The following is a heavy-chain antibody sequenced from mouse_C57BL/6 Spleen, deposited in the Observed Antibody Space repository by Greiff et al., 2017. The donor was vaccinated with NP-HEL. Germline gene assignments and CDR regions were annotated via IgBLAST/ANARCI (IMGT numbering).Heavy chain of an antibody. D-gene: IGHD2-1*01. CDR3: ARHGRGNYYFDY. CDR1: GFTFSSYG. CDR2: ISSGGSYT. J-gene: IGHJ2*01. Sequence: EVQGVESGGDLVKPGGSLKLSCAASGFTFSSYGMSWVRQTPDKRLEWVATISSGGSYTYYPDSVKGRFTISRDIAKNTLYLQMSSLKSEDTAMYYCARHGRGNYYFDYWGQGTTLTVSS. V-gene: IGHV5-6*01.